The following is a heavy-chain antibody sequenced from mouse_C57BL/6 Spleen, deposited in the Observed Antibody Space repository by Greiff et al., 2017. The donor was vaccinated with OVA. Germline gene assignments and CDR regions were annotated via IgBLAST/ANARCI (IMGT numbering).Heavy chain of an antibody. D-gene: IGHD4-1*01. Sequence: QVQLQQPGAELVKPGGSVKLSCKASGYTFTSYWMHWVKQRPGQGLEWIGMIHPNSGSTNYNEKFKSKATLTVDKSSSTAYMQLSSLTSEDSAVYYCARNWENYFDYWGQGTTLTVSS. J-gene: IGHJ2*01. CDR3: ARNWENYFDY. CDR2: IHPNSGST. CDR1: GYTFTSYW. V-gene: IGHV1-64*01.